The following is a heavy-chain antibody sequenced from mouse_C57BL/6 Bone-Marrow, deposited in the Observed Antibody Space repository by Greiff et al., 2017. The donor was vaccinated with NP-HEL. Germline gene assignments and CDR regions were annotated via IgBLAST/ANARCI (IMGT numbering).Heavy chain of an antibody. Sequence: QVQLKQPGAELVKPGASVKLSCKASGYTFTSYWMHWVKQRPGQGLEGIGMIHPNSGSTNYNEKFKSKATLTVDKSSSTAYMQLSSLTSEDSAVYYCARYGLYWYFDVWGTGTTVTVSS. CDR3: ARYGLYWYFDV. J-gene: IGHJ1*03. D-gene: IGHD1-1*02. V-gene: IGHV1-64*01. CDR1: GYTFTSYW. CDR2: IHPNSGST.